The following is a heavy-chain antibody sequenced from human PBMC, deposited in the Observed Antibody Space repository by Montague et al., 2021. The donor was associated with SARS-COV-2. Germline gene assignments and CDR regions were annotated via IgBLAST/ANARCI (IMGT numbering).Heavy chain of an antibody. J-gene: IGHJ1*01. V-gene: IGHV3-23*01. CDR1: GFTFSGYG. CDR3: AKDPDMAMAKKGYFQH. Sequence: SLRLSCAASGFTFSGYGMSWVRQAPGKGLEWVSSISGNGLSTYYVASVRGRFTISRDNAKDTLYLQMNSLRAEDTAVYYCAKDPDMAMAKKGYFQHWGQGTLVTVSS. D-gene: IGHD1-14*01. CDR2: ISGNGLST.